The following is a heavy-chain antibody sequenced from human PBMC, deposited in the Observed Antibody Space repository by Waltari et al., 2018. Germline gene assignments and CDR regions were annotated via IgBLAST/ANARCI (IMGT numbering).Heavy chain of an antibody. CDR1: GVTFSTYW. Sequence: ESQLVESGGGLVQPGGSLRLSCAASGVTFSTYWMHWVRQGPGQGLEGVSRSDTEGRKITYADVVGGRFTISRDNVKKTLYLQMNSLRVEDTAVYYCATHRPGGYGMDVWGQGTTVTVSS. J-gene: IGHJ6*02. V-gene: IGHV3-74*03. D-gene: IGHD2-15*01. CDR3: ATHRPGGYGMDV. CDR2: SDTEGRKI.